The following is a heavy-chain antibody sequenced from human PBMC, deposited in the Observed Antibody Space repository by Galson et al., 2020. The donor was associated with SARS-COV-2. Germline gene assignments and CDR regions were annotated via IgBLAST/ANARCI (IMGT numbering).Heavy chain of an antibody. CDR1: GFTFSSYA. Sequence: SCAASGFTFSSYAMHWVRQAPGKGLEWVAVISYDGSNKYYADSVKGRFTISRDNSKNTLYLQMNSLRAEDTAVYYCARDQQWLWAYYYYMDVWGKGTAVTVSS. V-gene: IGHV3-30*01. CDR3: ARDQQWLWAYYYYMDV. CDR2: ISYDGSNK. D-gene: IGHD6-19*01. J-gene: IGHJ6*03.